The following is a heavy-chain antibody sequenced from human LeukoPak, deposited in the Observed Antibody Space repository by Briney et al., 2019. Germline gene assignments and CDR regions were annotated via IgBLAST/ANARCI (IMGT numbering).Heavy chain of an antibody. CDR3: ARNWNGPLYYYGMDV. V-gene: IGHV1-69*01. Sequence: SVKVSCKASGGTFSSYDISWVRQAHGQGLEWMGGIIPIFGTANYAQKFQGRVTITADESTSTAYMELSSLRSEDTAVYYCARNWNGPLYYYGMDVWGQGTTVTVSS. CDR1: GGTFSSYD. CDR2: IIPIFGTA. J-gene: IGHJ6*01. D-gene: IGHD1-1*01.